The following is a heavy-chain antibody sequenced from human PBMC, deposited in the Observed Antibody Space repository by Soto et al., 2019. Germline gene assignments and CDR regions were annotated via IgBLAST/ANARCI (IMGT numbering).Heavy chain of an antibody. V-gene: IGHV3-21*01. CDR1: GFTFSSYS. J-gene: IGHJ4*02. Sequence: PGGSLRLSCAASGFTFSSYSMNWVRQAPGKGLEWVSSISSSSSYIYYADSVKGRFTISRDNAKNSLYLQMNSLRAEDTAVYYCARDRSLLRVTGVGYWGQGTMVTVSS. D-gene: IGHD1-26*01. CDR2: ISSSSSYI. CDR3: ARDRSLLRVTGVGY.